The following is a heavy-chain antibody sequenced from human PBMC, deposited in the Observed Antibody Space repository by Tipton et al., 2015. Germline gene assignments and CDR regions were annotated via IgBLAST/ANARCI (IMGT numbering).Heavy chain of an antibody. V-gene: IGHV6-1*01. J-gene: IGHJ4*02. CDR3: ARVGAGQLTSTPGGFDY. D-gene: IGHD1-26*01. Sequence: GLVKPSQTLSLTCAISGDSVSSNSDAWNWIRQSPSRGLEWLGGAYYRSKWYNDYAVSVKSRITINPDTSKNQFSLQLNSATPEDTAVYYCARVGAGQLTSTPGGFDYWGQGTLVTVSS. CDR2: AYYRSKWYN. CDR1: GDSVSSNSDA.